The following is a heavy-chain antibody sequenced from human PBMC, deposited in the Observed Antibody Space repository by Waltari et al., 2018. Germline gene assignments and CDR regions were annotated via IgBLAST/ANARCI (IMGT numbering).Heavy chain of an antibody. J-gene: IGHJ5*02. D-gene: IGHD6-19*01. CDR2: IYHSGST. V-gene: IGHV4-38-2*01. CDR3: ARRIGSGWFDP. Sequence: QVQLQESGPGLVKPSETLSLTCAVSGYSISSGYYWGWIRQPPGKGLEWIGSIYHSGSTNYNPSLKSRVTISVDTSKNQFSLKLSSVTAADTAVYYCARRIGSGWFDPWGQGTLVTVSS. CDR1: GYSISSGYY.